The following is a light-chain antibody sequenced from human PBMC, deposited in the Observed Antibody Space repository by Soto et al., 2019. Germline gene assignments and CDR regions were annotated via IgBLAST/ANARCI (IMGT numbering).Light chain of an antibody. CDR2: DAS. CDR3: QQYNYYYT. CDR1: QSISSS. J-gene: IGKJ2*01. Sequence: DIQMTQSPSTLSASVGDRVTITCRASQSISSSLAWYQRKPGKAPKLLIYDASFLESGVPSRFSGSGSGTEFTLAISSLQPDDFATYYCQQYNYYYTLGQGTKLEIK. V-gene: IGKV1-5*01.